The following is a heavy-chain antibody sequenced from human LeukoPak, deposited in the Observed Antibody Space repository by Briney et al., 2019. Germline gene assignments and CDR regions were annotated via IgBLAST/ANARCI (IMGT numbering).Heavy chain of an antibody. CDR1: GFTFSNYW. J-gene: IGHJ4*02. D-gene: IGHD2-8*01. CDR2: IKQDGSEK. CDR3: VRYNNGLDY. Sequence: GGSLRLSCAASGFTFSNYWMTWVRKAPGKGLEWVANIKQDGSEKYYVDSVKGRFSVSRDNARNSLYLQMNSLRSEDTAVYYCVRYNNGLDYWGQGTLVTVSS. V-gene: IGHV3-7*01.